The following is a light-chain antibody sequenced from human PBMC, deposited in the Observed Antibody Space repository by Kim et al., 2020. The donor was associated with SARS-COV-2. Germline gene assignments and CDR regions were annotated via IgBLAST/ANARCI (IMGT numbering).Light chain of an antibody. CDR2: AAS. CDR1: QSISSY. V-gene: IGKV1-39*01. J-gene: IGKJ2*04. Sequence: SASVGDRVTITCRASQSISSYLNWYQQKPGKAPKLLIYAASSWQSGVPSRLRGSGAGTELTLTVSSLQPEDFAAYYCQQSYSTPGSFGQRTKLEI. CDR3: QQSYSTPGS.